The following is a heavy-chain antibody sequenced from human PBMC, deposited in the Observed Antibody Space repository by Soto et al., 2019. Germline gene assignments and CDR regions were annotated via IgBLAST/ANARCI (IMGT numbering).Heavy chain of an antibody. V-gene: IGHV4-34*01. J-gene: IGHJ4*02. D-gene: IGHD3-10*01. Sequence: QVQLQQWGAGLLKPSETLSLTCAVYGGSFSDYHWSWIRQPPGKGLEWMGEINHSGSINYNPSLKSRVTISGDTSTNQFCRNLSSVTAADAAVYYCATFVGATPVIRGSPRDSWGQGTLVTVSA. CDR3: ATFVGATPVIRGSPRDS. CDR1: GGSFSDYH. CDR2: INHSGSI.